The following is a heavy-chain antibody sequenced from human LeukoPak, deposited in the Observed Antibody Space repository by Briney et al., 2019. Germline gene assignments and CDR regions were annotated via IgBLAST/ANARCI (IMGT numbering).Heavy chain of an antibody. Sequence: GGSLRLSCAASGFTFSNAWMSWVRQAPGKGLEWVANIKEDGSEKYYVDSEKGRFTISRDNAKNSLYLQMNSLRAEDTAVYYCARGKQLLRSYYDSSDKGVYYFDYWGQGTLVTVSS. CDR2: IKEDGSEK. CDR1: GFTFSNAW. V-gene: IGHV3-7*01. J-gene: IGHJ4*02. D-gene: IGHD3-22*01. CDR3: ARGKQLLRSYYDSSDKGVYYFDY.